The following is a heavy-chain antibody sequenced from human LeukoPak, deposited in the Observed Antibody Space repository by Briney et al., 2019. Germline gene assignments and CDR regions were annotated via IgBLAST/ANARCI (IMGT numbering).Heavy chain of an antibody. CDR3: AKAGEAYQLLFIHFYL. CDR2: ISYDGSNK. J-gene: IGHJ2*01. CDR1: GFTFSRYG. V-gene: IGHV3-30*18. Sequence: GRSLRLSCAACGFTFSRYGMHWVRQAPGKGLEWVAVISYDGSNKYYADSVKGRFTIRRDNSKNTLYLQMNSLRAADTAVYYCAKAGEAYQLLFIHFYLWGRGTLVTVSS. D-gene: IGHD2-2*01.